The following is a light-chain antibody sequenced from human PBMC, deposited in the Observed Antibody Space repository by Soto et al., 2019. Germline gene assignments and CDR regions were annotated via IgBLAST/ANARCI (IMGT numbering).Light chain of an antibody. CDR2: GAS. CDR1: QSVSSSY. J-gene: IGKJ5*01. Sequence: EIVLTQSPGTLSLSPGERATLSCRASQSVSSSYLAWYQQKPGQAPRLLIYGASSRATGIPDRFSASGSGTEFTLTIRSLQPEDFAIYYCQQHTQWPITFGQGTRLEIK. CDR3: QQHTQWPIT. V-gene: IGKV3-20*01.